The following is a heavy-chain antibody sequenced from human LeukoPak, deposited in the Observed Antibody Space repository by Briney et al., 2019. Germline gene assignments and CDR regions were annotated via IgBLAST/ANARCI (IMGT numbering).Heavy chain of an antibody. D-gene: IGHD1-26*01. CDR2: IKPDGSEK. CDR1: GFTFNNYW. V-gene: IGHV3-7*01. J-gene: IGHJ4*02. Sequence: GGSLRLSCAASGFTFNNYWMNWVRQAPGKGLEWVANIKPDGSEKYYLDSVKGRFTISRDNAKNSLYLQMNSLRAEDTAVYYCARDISLEVGATPGYWGQGTLVTVSS. CDR3: ARDISLEVGATPGY.